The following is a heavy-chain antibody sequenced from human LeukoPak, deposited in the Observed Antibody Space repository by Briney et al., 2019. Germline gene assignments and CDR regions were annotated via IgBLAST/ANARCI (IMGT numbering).Heavy chain of an antibody. CDR3: AKDSPIKGYSMDF. Sequence: GGSLRLSCAAPGFTFSSYAMSWVRQAPGKGLEWVSVISGSGGTTYYADSVKGRFTISRDNSKNTLYLQMNSLRAEDTAVYYCAKDSPIKGYSMDFWGQGTTVTVSS. V-gene: IGHV3-23*01. J-gene: IGHJ6*02. CDR1: GFTFSSYA. CDR2: ISGSGGTT.